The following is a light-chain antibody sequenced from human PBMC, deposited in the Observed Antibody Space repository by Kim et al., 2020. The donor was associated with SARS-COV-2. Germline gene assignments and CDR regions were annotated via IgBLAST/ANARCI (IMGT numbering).Light chain of an antibody. CDR1: QSISNS. J-gene: IGKJ4*01. Sequence: SPRERPTLSCRASQSISNSLAWYQQKPGQAPRLLIYDASNRAPGIPARFSGSGSGTDFTLSISSLQPEDFAVYFCQQRNNWPHLTFGGGTKVDIK. V-gene: IGKV3-11*01. CDR2: DAS. CDR3: QQRNNWPHLT.